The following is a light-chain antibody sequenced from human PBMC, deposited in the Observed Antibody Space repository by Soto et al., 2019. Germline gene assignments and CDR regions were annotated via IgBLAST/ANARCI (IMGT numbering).Light chain of an antibody. Sequence: EIVLTQSPGTLSLSPRERATLSCRASQSVSSSYLAWYQQKPGQAPRLLIYGASSRATGIPDRFSGSGSGTDFTLTISRLETEDFAVYYCQQYGSSPTFGQGTKVEIK. CDR3: QQYGSSPT. CDR1: QSVSSSY. V-gene: IGKV3-20*01. J-gene: IGKJ1*01. CDR2: GAS.